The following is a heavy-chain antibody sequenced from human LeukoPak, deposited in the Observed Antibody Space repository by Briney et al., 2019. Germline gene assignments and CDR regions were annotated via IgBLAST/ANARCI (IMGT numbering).Heavy chain of an antibody. Sequence: ASGKVSCKASGGTFTSYAISWVRQAPGQGLEWRGGIIPIFVTANYAQKFQGRVTITTDESTRTAYMELRSLRSDATAVYYCARVVGATRFDYWGQGTLVTVSS. CDR1: GGTFTSYA. CDR3: ARVVGATRFDY. J-gene: IGHJ4*02. V-gene: IGHV1-69*05. D-gene: IGHD1-26*01. CDR2: IIPIFVTA.